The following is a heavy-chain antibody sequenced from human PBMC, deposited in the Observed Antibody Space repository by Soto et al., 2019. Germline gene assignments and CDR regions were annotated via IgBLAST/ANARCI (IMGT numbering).Heavy chain of an antibody. CDR2: ISANNGNT. Sequence: ASVKVSCKASGYTFSDYGISWMRQAPGQGLEWMGWISANNGNTNYAQKLQGRVTMTTDTYTGTAYMELRSLRSDDTAVYYCAKDGYCSTWETSHYFEYWGQATLVNVS. D-gene: IGHD2-2*01. CDR1: GYTFSDYG. V-gene: IGHV1-18*01. CDR3: AKDGYCSTWETSHYFEY. J-gene: IGHJ4*02.